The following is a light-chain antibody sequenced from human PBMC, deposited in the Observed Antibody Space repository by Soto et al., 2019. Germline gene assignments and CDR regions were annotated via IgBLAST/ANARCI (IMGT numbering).Light chain of an antibody. CDR2: GAS. J-gene: IGKJ5*01. CDR3: QQYGRSPT. Sequence: EIVLTQSPGTLSLSSGETATLSCRASQSVSNNYLAWYQQKPGQAPRLLIYGASSRATGIPDRFSGSGSGTEFTLTISSLQSEDFAVYYCQQYGRSPTFGQGTRLEIK. CDR1: QSVSNNY. V-gene: IGKV3-20*01.